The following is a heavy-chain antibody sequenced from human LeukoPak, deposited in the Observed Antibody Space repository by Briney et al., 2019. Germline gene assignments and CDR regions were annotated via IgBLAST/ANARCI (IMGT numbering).Heavy chain of an antibody. CDR1: RYTFTSYD. D-gene: IGHD3-10*01. Sequence: ASVKLSCKASRYTFTSYDINWVRDAAGHGHEGMGWMNPNTGRTGYAQKFQGRITMTRDPSINTAYMELTNLRSEDTAIYYCARLSQTPDYYTLGGYYYLGYWGRGTPVTVSS. CDR3: ARLSQTPDYYTLGGYYYLGY. CDR2: MNPNTGRT. J-gene: IGHJ4*02. V-gene: IGHV1-8*01.